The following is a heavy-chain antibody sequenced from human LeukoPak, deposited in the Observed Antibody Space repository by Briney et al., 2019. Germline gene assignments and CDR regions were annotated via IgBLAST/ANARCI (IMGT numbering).Heavy chain of an antibody. V-gene: IGHV3-30*19. J-gene: IGHJ4*02. CDR3: ARDLRGDQPQIRYYFDY. CDR2: ISYDGSNK. CDR1: GFTFDNYG. Sequence: GGSLKLSCAASGFTFDNYGIHWVRQAPGKGLEWVAVISYDGSNKYYADSVKGRFTISRDNSKNTLYLQMNSLRAEDTAVYYCARDLRGDQPQIRYYFDYWGQGTLVTVSS. D-gene: IGHD4-17*01.